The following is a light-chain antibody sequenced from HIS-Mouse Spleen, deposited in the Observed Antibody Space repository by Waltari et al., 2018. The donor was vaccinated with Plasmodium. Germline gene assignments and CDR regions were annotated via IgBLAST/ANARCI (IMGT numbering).Light chain of an antibody. Sequence: DIQMTQSPSSLSASLGDRVTITCHAIQDNSNYLNWAQQKPGKAPKLLIYDASNVETGVPSRFSGSGSETDFTFTISSLQPEDIATYYCQQYDNLPLTFGGGTKVEIK. J-gene: IGKJ4*01. CDR3: QQYDNLPLT. CDR1: QDNSNY. V-gene: IGKV1-33*01. CDR2: DAS.